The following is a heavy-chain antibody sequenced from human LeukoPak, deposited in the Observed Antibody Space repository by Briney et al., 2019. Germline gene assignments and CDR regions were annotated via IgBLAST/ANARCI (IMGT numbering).Heavy chain of an antibody. V-gene: IGHV1-69*01. CDR3: ARGFLEWLFRDAFDI. J-gene: IGHJ3*02. CDR2: IIPIFGTA. D-gene: IGHD3-3*01. CDR1: GGTFSSYA. Sequence: ASVNVSCKASGGTFSSYAISWVRQAPGQGLEWMGGIIPIFGTANYAQKFQGRVTITADESTSTAYMELSSLRSEDTAVYYCARGFLEWLFRDAFDIWGQGTMVTVSS.